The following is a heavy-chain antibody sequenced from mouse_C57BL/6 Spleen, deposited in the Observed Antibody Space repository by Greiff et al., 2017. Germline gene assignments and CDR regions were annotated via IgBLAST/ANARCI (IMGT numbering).Heavy chain of an antibody. CDR3: ARNDGYYDAMDY. D-gene: IGHD2-3*01. CDR2: IYPGDGDT. CDR1: GYAFSSYW. V-gene: IGHV1-80*01. Sequence: QVHVKQSGAELVKPGASVKISCKASGYAFSSYWMNWVKQRPGKGLEWIGQIYPGDGDTNYNGKFKGKATLTADKSSSTAYMQLSSLTSEDSAAYFCARNDGYYDAMDYWGQGTSVTVSS. J-gene: IGHJ4*01.